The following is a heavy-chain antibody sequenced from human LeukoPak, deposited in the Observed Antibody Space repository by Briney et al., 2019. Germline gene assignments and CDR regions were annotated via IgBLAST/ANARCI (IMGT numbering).Heavy chain of an antibody. V-gene: IGHV1-18*01. CDR1: GYTFGSYG. CDR3: ARDSFFDL. CDR2: SSTYKGNT. Sequence: ASVKVSCKASGYTFGSYGITWVRQAPGQGLEWMGWSSTYKGNTNYALKLQGRVTMTTDTSTSTAYMELRSLRSDDTAVYYCARDSFFDLWGRGTLVTVSS. J-gene: IGHJ2*01.